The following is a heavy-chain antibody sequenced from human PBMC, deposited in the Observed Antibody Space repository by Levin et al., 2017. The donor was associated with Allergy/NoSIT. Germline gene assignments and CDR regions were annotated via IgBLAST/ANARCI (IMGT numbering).Heavy chain of an antibody. Sequence: GGSLRLSCKGSGYTYTSHWIGWVRQMPGKGLEWMGIIYPGDSDTRYSPSFQGQVTISADKSISTAYLQWSSLKASDSAMYYCVRLDGGSYKGMTTYWGQGTLVTVSS. J-gene: IGHJ4*02. CDR1: GYTYTSHW. V-gene: IGHV5-51*01. D-gene: IGHD1-26*01. CDR2: IYPGDSDT. CDR3: VRLDGGSYKGMTTY.